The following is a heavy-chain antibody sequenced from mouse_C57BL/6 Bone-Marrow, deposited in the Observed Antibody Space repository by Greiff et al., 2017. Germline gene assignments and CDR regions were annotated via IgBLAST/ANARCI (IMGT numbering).Heavy chain of an antibody. Sequence: QVQLQQPGAELVKPGASVKLSCTASGYTFTSYWMQWVKQRPGQGLEWIGEIDPSDSYTNYNQKFKGKATLTVDTSSSTAYMQLSSLTSEDSAVYYCARVDGYYDYYAMDYWGQGTSVTVSS. CDR1: GYTFTSYW. J-gene: IGHJ4*01. CDR3: ARVDGYYDYYAMDY. D-gene: IGHD2-3*01. V-gene: IGHV1-50*01. CDR2: IDPSDSYT.